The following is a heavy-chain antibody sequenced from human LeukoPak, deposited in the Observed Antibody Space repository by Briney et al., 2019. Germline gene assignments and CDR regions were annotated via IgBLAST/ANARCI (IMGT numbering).Heavy chain of an antibody. CDR3: ARDGWADCSSTSCYGGYYYYYYMDV. D-gene: IGHD2-2*01. V-gene: IGHV4-4*07. J-gene: IGHJ6*03. Sequence: PSETLSLTCTVSGGSISSYYWSWIRQPTGKGLEWIGRIYTSGSTNYHPSLKSRVTMSVDTSKNQFSLKLSSVTAADTAVYYCARDGWADCSSTSCYGGYYYYYYMDVWGKGTTVTVPS. CDR2: IYTSGST. CDR1: GGSISSYY.